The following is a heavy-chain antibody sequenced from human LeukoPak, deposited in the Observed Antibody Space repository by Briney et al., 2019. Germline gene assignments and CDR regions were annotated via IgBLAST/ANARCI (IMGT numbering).Heavy chain of an antibody. CDR2: ISSSSSYI. CDR3: ARVGGATAVTMYFEY. J-gene: IGHJ4*02. V-gene: IGHV3-11*06. Sequence: GGSLRLSCAASGFTFSDYYMSWIRQAPGKGLEWVSYISSSSSYINYADSVKGRFTISRDNAKNSLYLQMNSLRAEDTAVYYCARVGGATAVTMYFEYWGQGTLVTVSS. D-gene: IGHD1-26*01. CDR1: GFTFSDYY.